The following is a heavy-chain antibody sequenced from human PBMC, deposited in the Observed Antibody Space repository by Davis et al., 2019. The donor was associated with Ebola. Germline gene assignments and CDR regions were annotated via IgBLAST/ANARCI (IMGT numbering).Heavy chain of an antibody. Sequence: GGSLRLSCAASGFTFSSYAMSWVRQAPGKGLEWVSAISGSGGSIYYADSVKGRFTISRDNSKNTLYLQMNSLRAEDTAVYYCAKDPRTTRLGAIFDYWGQGTLVTVSS. V-gene: IGHV3-23*01. CDR1: GFTFSSYA. J-gene: IGHJ4*02. CDR3: AKDPRTTRLGAIFDY. CDR2: ISGSGGSI. D-gene: IGHD1-26*01.